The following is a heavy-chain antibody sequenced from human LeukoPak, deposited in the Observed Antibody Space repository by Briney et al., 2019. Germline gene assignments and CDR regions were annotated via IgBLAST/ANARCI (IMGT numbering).Heavy chain of an antibody. J-gene: IGHJ4*02. CDR1: GFTFSSSA. V-gene: IGHV3-7*01. Sequence: GGSLRLSCAASGFTFSSSAMSWVRQAPGKGLEWVASIKHDGSEKYCVDSVRGRFTISRDNTMNSLYLQMSSLRAEDTAVYYCATDRGWRTSGYYLYYFEYWGQGTLVTFSS. CDR3: ATDRGWRTSGYYLYYFEY. CDR2: IKHDGSEK. D-gene: IGHD3-3*01.